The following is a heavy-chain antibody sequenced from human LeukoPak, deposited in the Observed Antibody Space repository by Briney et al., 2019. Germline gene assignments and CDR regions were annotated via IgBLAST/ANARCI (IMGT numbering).Heavy chain of an antibody. Sequence: GRSLRLSCAASGFTFTRYPMHWVRQAPGKGLEWVAFLSFDGGNRNYADSVKGRFTISRDNSNNTLYLQMNSLRSEDTAVYYCGARFDPWGQGTLVTVSS. V-gene: IGHV3-30-3*01. CDR1: GFTFTRYP. J-gene: IGHJ5*02. CDR2: LSFDGGNR. CDR3: GARFDP.